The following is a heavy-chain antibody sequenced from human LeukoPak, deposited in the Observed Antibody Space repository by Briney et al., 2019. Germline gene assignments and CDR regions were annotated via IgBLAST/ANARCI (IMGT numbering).Heavy chain of an antibody. CDR2: IYSGGST. J-gene: IGHJ4*02. D-gene: IGHD6-19*01. CDR3: ARASIAVAGPLDY. V-gene: IGHV3-53*01. Sequence: PGGSLRLSCAASGFTVSSNYMSWVRQAPGKGLEWASVIYSGGSTYYADSVKGRFTISRDNSKNTLYLQMNSLRAEDTAVYYCARASIAVAGPLDYWGQGTLVTVSS. CDR1: GFTVSSNY.